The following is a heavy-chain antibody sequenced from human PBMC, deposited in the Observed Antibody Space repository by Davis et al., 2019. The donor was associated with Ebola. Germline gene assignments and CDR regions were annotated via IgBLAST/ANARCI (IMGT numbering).Heavy chain of an antibody. CDR1: GFTFVDYY. CDR2: ISLNSGGT. V-gene: IGHV1-2*02. Sequence: ASVKVSCKASGFTFVDYYLHWVRQAPGQGPEWMGWISLNSGGTKYSHKFQGRVTMTRDTSINTAHMELTRLRSDDTAVYYCATPLSVGFYDWYFDLWGRGTLVTVSS. CDR3: ATPLSVGFYDWYFDL. D-gene: IGHD2/OR15-2a*01. J-gene: IGHJ2*01.